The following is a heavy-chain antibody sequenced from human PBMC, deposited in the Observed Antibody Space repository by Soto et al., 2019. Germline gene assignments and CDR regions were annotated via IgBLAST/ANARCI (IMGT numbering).Heavy chain of an antibody. D-gene: IGHD4-4*01. CDR1: GFSLSTSGVG. Sequence: SGPTLVKPTQTLTLTCTFSGFSLSTSGVGVGWIRQPPGKALEWLALIYWNDDKRYSPSLKSRLTITKDTSKNQVVLTMTNMDPVDTATYYCAHLDSFDYSNYVEGYYFDYWGQGTLVTVSS. CDR3: AHLDSFDYSNYVEGYYFDY. CDR2: IYWNDDK. J-gene: IGHJ4*02. V-gene: IGHV2-5*01.